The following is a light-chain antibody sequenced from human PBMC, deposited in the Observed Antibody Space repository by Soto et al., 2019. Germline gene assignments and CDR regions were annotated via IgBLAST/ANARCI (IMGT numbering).Light chain of an antibody. J-gene: IGLJ2*01. Sequence: QSVLTQPPSVSGAPGQRVTIPCTGSSSNIGSCYYVHWYQQLPGIVPKLLIYGNNNRPSGVPDRFSGSKSGTAASLAITGLHGEDEAYYYCQSYDNSLNHVVFGGGTKLTVL. CDR3: QSYDNSLNHVV. V-gene: IGLV1-40*01. CDR1: SSNIGSCYY. CDR2: GNN.